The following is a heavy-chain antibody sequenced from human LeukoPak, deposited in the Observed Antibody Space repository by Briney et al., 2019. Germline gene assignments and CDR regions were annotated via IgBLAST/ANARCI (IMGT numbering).Heavy chain of an antibody. V-gene: IGHV3-7*01. CDR3: ARDSTYATRFDY. Sequence: GGSLRLSCAASGFTFSSSWMSWVRQAPGKGLEWVANIKQDESEKYYVDSVRGRFTISRDNAKNSLYLQMNILRAEDTAVYYCARDSTYATRFDYWGQGTLVTVSS. CDR1: GFTFSSSW. CDR2: IKQDESEK. J-gene: IGHJ4*02. D-gene: IGHD2-15*01.